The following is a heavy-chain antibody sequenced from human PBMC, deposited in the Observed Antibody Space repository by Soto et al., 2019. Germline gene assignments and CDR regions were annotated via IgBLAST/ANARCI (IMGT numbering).Heavy chain of an antibody. J-gene: IGHJ4*02. CDR1: GGSISSCGYY. CDR3: ATSGGDYRIFDS. Sequence: QVQLQESGPGLVKPSQTLSLTCTVSGGSISSCGYYWSWIRQHPGKGLEWIGYIYYSGSTYYNPSLKSRVTIAVDTSKNQFSLKLSSVTAADTAVYYCATSGGDYRIFDSWGQGTLVTVSS. V-gene: IGHV4-31*03. D-gene: IGHD4-17*01. CDR2: IYYSGST.